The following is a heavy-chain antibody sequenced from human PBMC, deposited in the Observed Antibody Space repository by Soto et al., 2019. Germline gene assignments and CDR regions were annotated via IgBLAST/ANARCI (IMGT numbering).Heavy chain of an antibody. CDR1: GFTFSNYA. CDR2: ISGSGGTT. CDR3: ALMYCSRTTCPPLNSYFYMDV. Sequence: PGGSLRLSCAASGFTFSNYAMTWVRQAPEKGLEWVSGISGSGGTTFYAGSVKGRFAISRDNSKNTLYLQMPSLTAEDTAVYYCALMYCSRTTCPPLNSYFYMDVWGKGTTVTVSS. J-gene: IGHJ6*03. V-gene: IGHV3-23*01. D-gene: IGHD2-2*01.